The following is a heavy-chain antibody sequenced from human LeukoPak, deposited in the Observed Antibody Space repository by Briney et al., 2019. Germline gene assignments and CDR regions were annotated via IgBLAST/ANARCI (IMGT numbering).Heavy chain of an antibody. D-gene: IGHD3-10*01. CDR3: ARVGITMDIPADY. CDR1: GYTFTGYY. CDR2: INPNSGGT. Sequence: GASVQVSFKASGYTFTGYYMHAVRPAPAQRLEWMGWINPNSGGTNYAQKFQGRVTMTRDTSISTDYMELSRLRSDETAVYYCARVGITMDIPADYWGQGTLVTVSS. V-gene: IGHV1-2*02. J-gene: IGHJ4*02.